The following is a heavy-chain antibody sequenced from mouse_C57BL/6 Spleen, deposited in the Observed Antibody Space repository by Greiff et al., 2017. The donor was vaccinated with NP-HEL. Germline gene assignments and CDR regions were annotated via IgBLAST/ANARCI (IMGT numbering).Heavy chain of an antibody. D-gene: IGHD2-1*01. V-gene: IGHV1-82*01. CDR1: GYAFSSSW. Sequence: VQLKESGPELVKPGASVKISCKASGYAFSSSWMNWVKQRPGKGLEWIGRIYPGDGDTNYNGKFKGKATLTADKSSSTAYMQLSSLTSEDSAVYFCARSGGNYFYWYFDVWGTGTTVTVSS. J-gene: IGHJ1*03. CDR2: IYPGDGDT. CDR3: ARSGGNYFYWYFDV.